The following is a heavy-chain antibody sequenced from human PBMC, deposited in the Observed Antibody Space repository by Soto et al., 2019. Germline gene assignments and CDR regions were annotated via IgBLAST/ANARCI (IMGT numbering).Heavy chain of an antibody. CDR2: TYYNGDT. CDR1: DDSFRGAEYY. D-gene: IGHD6-19*01. J-gene: IGHJ4*02. Sequence: PEETLSLTCTVSDDSFRGAEYYWSWIRQPLGKGPEWIGYTYYNGDTKYNPALRSRVTMSEDTSKNQFSLRLSSVTAADTAVYFCARGPAYIDGWRTFDLWGRGILVTVSS. CDR3: ARGPAYIDGWRTFDL. V-gene: IGHV4-61*08.